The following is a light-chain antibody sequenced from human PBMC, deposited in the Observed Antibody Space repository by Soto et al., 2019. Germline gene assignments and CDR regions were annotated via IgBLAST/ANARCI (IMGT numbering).Light chain of an antibody. CDR1: QSVDSW. J-gene: IGKJ1*01. Sequence: GDRVTITCRTSQSVDSWLAWYKQKPGKAPKLLIYKASSLQTGVPSRFSGSGSGTEFPLTISSLQPDDFATYYCQHYNDYSRMFGQGNKVEIK. CDR2: KAS. CDR3: QHYNDYSRM. V-gene: IGKV1-5*03.